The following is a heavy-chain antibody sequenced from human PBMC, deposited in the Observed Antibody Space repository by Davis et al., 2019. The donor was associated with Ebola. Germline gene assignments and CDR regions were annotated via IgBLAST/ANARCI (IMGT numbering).Heavy chain of an antibody. CDR3: ARGSRRDLTMIVVNYYYGMDV. CDR2: ISAYNGNT. V-gene: IGHV1-18*01. D-gene: IGHD3-22*01. CDR1: GGTFSSYA. J-gene: IGHJ6*02. Sequence: ASVKVSCKASGGTFSSYAISWVRQAPGQGLEWMGWISAYNGNTNYAQKLQGRVTMTTDTSTSTAYMELRSLRSDDTAVYYCARGSRRDLTMIVVNYYYGMDVWGQGTTVTVSS.